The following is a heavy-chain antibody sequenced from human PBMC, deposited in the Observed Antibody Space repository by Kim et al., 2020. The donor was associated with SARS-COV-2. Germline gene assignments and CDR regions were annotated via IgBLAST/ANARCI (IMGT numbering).Heavy chain of an antibody. J-gene: IGHJ3*02. D-gene: IGHD6-19*01. Sequence: SEQGRFTISRDNAKNSLFLQMSSLRPEDTALYYCAKFPNPNSSGYNDVIDIWGRGTMVTVSS. V-gene: IGHV3-9*01. CDR3: AKFPNPNSSGYNDVIDI.